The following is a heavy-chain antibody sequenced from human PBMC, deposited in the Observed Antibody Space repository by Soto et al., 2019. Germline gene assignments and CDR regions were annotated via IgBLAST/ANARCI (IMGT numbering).Heavy chain of an antibody. J-gene: IGHJ6*03. CDR2: IYSGGST. D-gene: IGHD3-16*02. Sequence: GGSLRLSCAASGFTVSSNYMGWVRQAPGKGLEWVSVIYSGGSTYYADSVKGRFTISRDNSKNTLYLQMNSLRAEDTAVYYCARGGSDYIWGSYRSHYYYYMDVWGKGTTVTVSS. CDR1: GFTVSSNY. V-gene: IGHV3-66*01. CDR3: ARGGSDYIWGSYRSHYYYYMDV.